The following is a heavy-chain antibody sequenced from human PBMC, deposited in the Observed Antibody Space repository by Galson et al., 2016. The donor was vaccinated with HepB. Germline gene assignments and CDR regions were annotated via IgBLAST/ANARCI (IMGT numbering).Heavy chain of an antibody. J-gene: IGHJ3*02. CDR1: GFTFSGYA. CDR2: ISYDGSNK. V-gene: IGHV3-30*03. Sequence: SLRLSCAASGFTFSGYAMHWVRQAPGKGLEWVAVISYDGSNKYYADSVKGRFTISRDNSKNTLYLQMNSLRAEDTAVYYCARLRSGSYAFDIWGQGTMVTVSS. D-gene: IGHD3-22*01. CDR3: ARLRSGSYAFDI.